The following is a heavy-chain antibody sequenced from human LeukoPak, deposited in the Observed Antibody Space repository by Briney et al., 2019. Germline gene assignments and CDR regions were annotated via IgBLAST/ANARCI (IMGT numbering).Heavy chain of an antibody. D-gene: IGHD1-26*01. CDR2: YIYYSASPYYSGSA. Sequence: SETLSLTRTVSGASISSGGYYWGWIRQHPGKGLEWIGYIYYSASPYYSGSANYNPSLKSRLTISVDTSKNQFSLKVRSVAAADTAVYYCARVMGATRGMDVWGQGTSVTVSS. V-gene: IGHV4-39*07. J-gene: IGHJ6*02. CDR1: GASISSGGYY. CDR3: ARVMGATRGMDV.